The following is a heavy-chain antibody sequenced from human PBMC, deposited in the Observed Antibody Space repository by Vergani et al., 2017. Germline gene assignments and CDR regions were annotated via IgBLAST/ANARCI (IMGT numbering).Heavy chain of an antibody. Sequence: QLLESGGGLIQPGGSLRLSCAASGFTFNSYAMTLVRQAPGKGLEWVSGINNNGGSTYYADSVKGRFTISRDNSKNTLYLQMTDLRAEDTATYYCAKVCGSTSCPYGEGAFDVWGHGTMVTVSS. J-gene: IGHJ3*01. V-gene: IGHV3-23*01. CDR2: INNNGGST. CDR1: GFTFNSYA. D-gene: IGHD2-2*01. CDR3: AKVCGSTSCPYGEGAFDV.